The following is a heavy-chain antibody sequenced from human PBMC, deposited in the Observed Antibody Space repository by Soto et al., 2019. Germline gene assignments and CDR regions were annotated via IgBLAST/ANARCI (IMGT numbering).Heavy chain of an antibody. Sequence: SECLSLTCAVSGGSISSGGYSWSWIRQPPGKGLEWIGYIYHSGSTYYNPSPKSRVTISVDRSKNQFSLKLSSVTAADTAVYYCARFVDCSGGSCYPGWFDYWGQGTLVTVSS. CDR2: IYHSGST. V-gene: IGHV4-30-2*01. CDR1: GGSISSGGYS. J-gene: IGHJ4*02. D-gene: IGHD2-15*01. CDR3: ARFVDCSGGSCYPGWFDY.